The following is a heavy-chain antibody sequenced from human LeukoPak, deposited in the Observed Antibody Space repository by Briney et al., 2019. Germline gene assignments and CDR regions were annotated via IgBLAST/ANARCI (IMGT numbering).Heavy chain of an antibody. CDR3: ARGSVAGPFNLEY. Sequence: GGSLRLSCAASGFTFSSYGMHWVRQAPGKGLEWVAVIWYDGSNKYYADSVKGRFTISRDNSKNTLYLQMNSLRAEDTAVYYCARGSVAGPFNLEYWGQGTLVTVSS. CDR1: GFTFSSYG. CDR2: IWYDGSNK. J-gene: IGHJ4*02. D-gene: IGHD6-19*01. V-gene: IGHV3-33*01.